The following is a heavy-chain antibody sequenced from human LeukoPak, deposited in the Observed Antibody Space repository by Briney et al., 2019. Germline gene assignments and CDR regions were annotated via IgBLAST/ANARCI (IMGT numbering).Heavy chain of an antibody. V-gene: IGHV3-23*01. CDR1: GFTFSSYA. CDR2: ISGSGGST. D-gene: IGHD5-12*01. CDR3: AKDAIVATGYYYYGMDV. Sequence: GSLSLSCAASGFTFSSYAMSWVRQAPGKGLEWVSAISGSGGSTYYADSVKGRFTISRDNSKNTLYLQMNSLRAEDTAVYYCAKDAIVATGYYYYGMDVWGQGTTVTVSS. J-gene: IGHJ6*02.